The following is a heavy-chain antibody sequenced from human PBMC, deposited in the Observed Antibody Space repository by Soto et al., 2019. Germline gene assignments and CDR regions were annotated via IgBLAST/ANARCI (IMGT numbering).Heavy chain of an antibody. CDR3: AKGSIEYRASVDN. V-gene: IGHV3-23*01. CDR1: GFSFSSYA. D-gene: IGHD3-16*02. J-gene: IGHJ4*02. CDR2: ISARGGSS. Sequence: VQLLESGGGLVQSGGSLRLSCAASGFSFSSYAMVWVRQAPGKGLEWVSVISARGGSSYFADSVKGRFTISRDNSKNVLSLEMNSRRAADTAIYFCAKGSIEYRASVDNWGQGTLVLVSS.